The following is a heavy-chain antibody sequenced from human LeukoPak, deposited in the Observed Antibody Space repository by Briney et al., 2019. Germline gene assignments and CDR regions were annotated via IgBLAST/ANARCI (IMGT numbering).Heavy chain of an antibody. J-gene: IGHJ5*01. CDR1: GFTFNNYA. CDR2: ISASGGTT. Sequence: GGSLRLSCAASGFTFNNYAMSWVRQAPGKGLEWVSAISASGGTTYYTDSVKGRFTISRDNSENTLFLQMNSLRAEDTAVYYCAKEPREYCSSTSCPNWFDYWGQGTLVTVSS. CDR3: AKEPREYCSSTSCPNWFDY. D-gene: IGHD2-2*01. V-gene: IGHV3-23*01.